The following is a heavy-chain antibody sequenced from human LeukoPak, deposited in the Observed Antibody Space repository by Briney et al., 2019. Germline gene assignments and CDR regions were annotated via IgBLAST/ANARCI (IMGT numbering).Heavy chain of an antibody. J-gene: IGHJ6*03. V-gene: IGHV3-20*04. CDR2: INWSGGNT. Sequence: GGSLGLSCAASGFTFDDYGMSWVRQAPGKGLEWVSGINWSGGNTGYADSVKGRFTISRDNAKNSLYLQMNSLRAEDTALYYCARAYSGYENYYYYYYMDVWGEGTTVTVSS. D-gene: IGHD5-12*01. CDR1: GFTFDDYG. CDR3: ARAYSGYENYYYYYYMDV.